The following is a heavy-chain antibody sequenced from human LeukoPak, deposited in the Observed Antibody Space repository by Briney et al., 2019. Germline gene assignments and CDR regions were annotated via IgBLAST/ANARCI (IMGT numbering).Heavy chain of an antibody. Sequence: GVSLRLSCAASGFTFSTYSMNWLRLAPGKGLEWVSSISPDSNYKYYVDSVKGRFTISRDNAKSSLYLQMNSLRAEDTAVYYCVRGGYRGFDYEYWGQGTLVTVSS. J-gene: IGHJ4*02. CDR3: VRGGYRGFDYEY. D-gene: IGHD5-12*01. CDR2: ISPDSNYK. V-gene: IGHV3-21*01. CDR1: GFTFSTYS.